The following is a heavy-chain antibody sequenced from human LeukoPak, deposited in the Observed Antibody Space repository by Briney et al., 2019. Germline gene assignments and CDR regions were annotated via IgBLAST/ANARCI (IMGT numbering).Heavy chain of an antibody. CDR2: IRYDGSNK. CDR1: GFTFSSYG. J-gene: IGHJ4*02. D-gene: IGHD3-10*01. V-gene: IGHV3-30*02. Sequence: GGSLRLSCAASGFTFSSYGMHWVRQAPGKGLEWVAFIRYDGSNKYYADSVKGRFTISRDNSKNTLYPQMNSLRAEDTAVYYCAKDRTYGSGSYPTPADYWGQGTLVTVSS. CDR3: AKDRTYGSGSYPTPADY.